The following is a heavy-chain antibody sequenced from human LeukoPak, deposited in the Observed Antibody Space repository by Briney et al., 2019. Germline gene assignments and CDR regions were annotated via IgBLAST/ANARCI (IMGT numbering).Heavy chain of an antibody. D-gene: IGHD2-2*02. J-gene: IGHJ4*02. CDR3: ASLDIVVVPAAIPRDY. V-gene: IGHV3-48*01. Sequence: GGSLRLSCAASGFTFSSYSMNWVRQAPGKGLDWVSYISSSSSTIYYADSVKGRFTISRDNAKNSLYLQMNSLRAEDTAVYYCASLDIVVVPAAIPRDYWGQGTLVTVSS. CDR2: ISSSSSTI. CDR1: GFTFSSYS.